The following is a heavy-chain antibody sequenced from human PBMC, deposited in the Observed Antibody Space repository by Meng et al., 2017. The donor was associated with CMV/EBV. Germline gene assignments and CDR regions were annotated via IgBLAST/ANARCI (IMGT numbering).Heavy chain of an antibody. J-gene: IGHJ4*02. V-gene: IGHV4-30-4*08. D-gene: IGHD3-3*01. CDR1: SSSISSGDYY. CDR3: ARDNRRGGVDY. CDR2: IYYSGST. Sequence: QESGPGLVKPSPPRSLTRTVPSSSISSGDYYWSWIRQPPGKGLEWIGYIYYSGSTYYNPSLKGRVTISVDTSKNQFSLKLSSVTSADTAVYYCARDNRRGGVDYWGQGTLVTVSS.